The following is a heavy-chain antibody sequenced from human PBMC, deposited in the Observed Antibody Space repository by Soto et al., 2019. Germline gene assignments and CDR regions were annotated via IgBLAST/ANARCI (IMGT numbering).Heavy chain of an antibody. CDR1: GGSFSGYY. CDR2: INHSGST. CDR3: ARRRSDFWSGYWDPFDY. V-gene: IGHV4-34*01. D-gene: IGHD3-3*01. Sequence: SETLSLTCAVYGGSFSGYYWSWIRQPPGKGLEWIGEINHSGSTNYNPSLKSRVTISVDTSKNQFSLKLSSVTAADTAAYYCARRRSDFWSGYWDPFDYWGQGTLVTVSS. J-gene: IGHJ4*02.